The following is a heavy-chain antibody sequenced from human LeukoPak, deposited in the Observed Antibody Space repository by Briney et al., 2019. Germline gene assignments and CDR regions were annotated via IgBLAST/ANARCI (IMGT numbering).Heavy chain of an antibody. V-gene: IGHV4-34*01. CDR3: ARGLFRGYIRD. Sequence: SETLSLTCSVYGGSFSDYYWSWIRQAPGKGLEWIGEIHDSGFSDYNPSLKSRVAMSVDTSKNQFSLSLNSVTAADTAMYYCARGLFRGYIRDWGQGTLVTVSS. CDR2: IHDSGFS. J-gene: IGHJ1*01. CDR1: GGSFSDYY. D-gene: IGHD2/OR15-2a*01.